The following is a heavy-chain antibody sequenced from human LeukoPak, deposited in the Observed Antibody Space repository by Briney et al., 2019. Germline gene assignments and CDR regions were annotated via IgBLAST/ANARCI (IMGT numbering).Heavy chain of an antibody. D-gene: IGHD3-22*01. CDR1: GGSISSYY. Sequence: PSETLSLTCTVSGGSISSYYWSWILQPAGKGLEWIGRIYTSGSTNYNPSLKSRVTMSVDTSKNQFSLKLSSVTAADTAVYYCATGDYYDSSGYYYWGQGTLVTVSS. CDR3: ATGDYYDSSGYYY. CDR2: IYTSGST. V-gene: IGHV4-4*07. J-gene: IGHJ4*02.